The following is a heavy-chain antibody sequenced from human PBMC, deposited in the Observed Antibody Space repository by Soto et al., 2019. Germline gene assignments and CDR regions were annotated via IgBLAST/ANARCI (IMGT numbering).Heavy chain of an antibody. CDR3: TYSGYDITFYYFDY. Sequence: GGSLRLSCAASGFTFSSYAMSWVRQAPGKGLEWVSAISGSGGSTYYADSVKGRFTISRDNSKNTLYLQMNSLRAEDTAVYYCTYSGYDITFYYFDYWGQGTLVTVSS. J-gene: IGHJ4*02. CDR2: ISGSGGST. CDR1: GFTFSSYA. V-gene: IGHV3-23*01. D-gene: IGHD5-12*01.